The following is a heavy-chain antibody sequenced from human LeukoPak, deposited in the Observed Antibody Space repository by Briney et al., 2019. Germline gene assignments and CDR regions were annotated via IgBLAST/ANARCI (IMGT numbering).Heavy chain of an antibody. D-gene: IGHD3-16*02. Sequence: PGASLTLSCAASGFTFRNYAMSWVRQAPGKGLEWVAVIWYDGSNKYYADSVKGRFTISRDNSKNTLYLQMNSLRAEDTAVYYCARDYDYVWGSYRHDNHFDYWGQGTLVTVSS. CDR3: ARDYDYVWGSYRHDNHFDY. CDR1: GFTFRNYA. J-gene: IGHJ4*02. V-gene: IGHV3-33*08. CDR2: IWYDGSNK.